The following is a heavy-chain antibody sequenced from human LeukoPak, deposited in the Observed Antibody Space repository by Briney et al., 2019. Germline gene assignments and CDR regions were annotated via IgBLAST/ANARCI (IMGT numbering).Heavy chain of an antibody. Sequence: SGPTLVKLTQTLTLTCTFSGFSLSTSGVGVGWIRQPPGKALEWLALIYWDDDKRYSPSLKSRLTITKDTSKNQVVLTMTNMDPVDTATYYCAHQTGDVLRYFDWLFDYWGQGTLVTVSS. D-gene: IGHD3-9*01. CDR3: AHQTGDVLRYFDWLFDY. J-gene: IGHJ4*02. V-gene: IGHV2-5*02. CDR2: IYWDDDK. CDR1: GFSLSTSGVG.